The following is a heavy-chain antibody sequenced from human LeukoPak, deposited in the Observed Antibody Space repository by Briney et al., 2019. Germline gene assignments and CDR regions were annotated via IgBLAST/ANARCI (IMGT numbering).Heavy chain of an antibody. J-gene: IGHJ4*02. CDR1: GFIFSNVW. Sequence: GGSLRLSCAASGFIFSNVWMNWVRQAPGKGLEWVGRIKSKTDGGTADYTAPVKGRFTISRDDSENTLYLQMNSPKTEDTAVYYCSTQSIPFAYWGQGTLVTVSS. V-gene: IGHV3-15*01. CDR3: STQSIPFAY. CDR2: IKSKTDGGTA.